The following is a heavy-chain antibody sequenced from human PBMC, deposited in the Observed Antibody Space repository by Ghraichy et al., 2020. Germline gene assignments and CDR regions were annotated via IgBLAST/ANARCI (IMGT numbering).Heavy chain of an antibody. CDR3: ARENIVVVPAAIGDYYFYYGMDV. Sequence: SVKVSCKASGGTFSSYAISWVRQAPGQGLEWMGRIIPILGIANYAQKFQGRVTITADKSTSTAYMELSSLRSEDTAVYYCARENIVVVPAAIGDYYFYYGMDVWGQGTTVTVSS. CDR2: IIPILGIA. CDR1: GGTFSSYA. J-gene: IGHJ6*02. D-gene: IGHD2-2*02. V-gene: IGHV1-69*04.